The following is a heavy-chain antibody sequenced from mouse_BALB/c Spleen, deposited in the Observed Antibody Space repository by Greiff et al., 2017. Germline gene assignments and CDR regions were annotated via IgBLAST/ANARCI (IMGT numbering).Heavy chain of an antibody. D-gene: IGHD1-1*01. CDR2: ISYSGST. J-gene: IGHJ4*01. CDR1: GYSITSDYA. V-gene: IGHV3-2*02. CDR3: ARDYVYAMDY. Sequence: EVQLQQSGPGLVKPSQSLSLTCTVTGYSITSDYAWNWIRQFPGNKLEWMGYISYSGSTSYNPSLKSRISITRDTSKNQFFLQLNSVTTEDTATYYCARDYVYAMDYWGQGTSVTVSS.